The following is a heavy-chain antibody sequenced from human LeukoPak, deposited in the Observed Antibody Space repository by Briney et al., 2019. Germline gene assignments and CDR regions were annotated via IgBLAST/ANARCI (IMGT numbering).Heavy chain of an antibody. CDR3: ARAKVDTIFGVIDY. CDR1: GFTFSSYA. J-gene: IGHJ4*02. Sequence: PGGSLRLSCAASGFTFSSYAMHWVRQAPGKGLEWVAVISYDGSNKYYADSVKGRFTISRDNSKNTLYLQMNRLRAENTAVYYGARAKVDTIFGVIDYWGQGTLVTVSS. CDR2: ISYDGSNK. V-gene: IGHV3-30-3*01. D-gene: IGHD3-3*01.